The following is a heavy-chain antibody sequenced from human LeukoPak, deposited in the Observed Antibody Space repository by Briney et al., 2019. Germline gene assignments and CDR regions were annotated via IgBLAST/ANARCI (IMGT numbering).Heavy chain of an antibody. D-gene: IGHD3-22*01. CDR1: GGTFSSYA. V-gene: IGHV1-69*13. Sequence: GASVKVSCKASGGTFSSYAISWVRQAPGQGLEWMGGIIPIFGTANYAQKFQGRVTITADEFTSTAYMELSSLRSEDTAVYYCARAGYYDSSLDPWGQGTLVTVSS. CDR2: IIPIFGTA. CDR3: ARAGYYDSSLDP. J-gene: IGHJ5*02.